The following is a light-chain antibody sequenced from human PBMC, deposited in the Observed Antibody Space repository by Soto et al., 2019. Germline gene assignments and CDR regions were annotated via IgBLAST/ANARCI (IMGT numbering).Light chain of an antibody. CDR2: DIS. CDR3: QQYNGWPLT. CDR1: QSVGSD. Sequence: EIVMTQSPATLSVSPVERATLSCRASQSVGSDLAWYQQKPGQAPRLVIYDISARATGIPTRFSGSGSGTEFTLTISSLQSEDFAVYYCQQYNGWPLTFGGGTKVDIK. J-gene: IGKJ4*01. V-gene: IGKV3D-15*01.